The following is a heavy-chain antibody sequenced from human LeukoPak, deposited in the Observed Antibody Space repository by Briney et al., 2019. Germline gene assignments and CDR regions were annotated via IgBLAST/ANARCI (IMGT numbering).Heavy chain of an antibody. D-gene: IGHD3-10*01. Sequence: VASVKVSCKASGGTFSSYAISWLRQALGQGLEWMGGIIPIFVTANYAQKFQGRVTITADKSTSTAYMELSSLRSEDTAVYYCAIEAYYYGSGSPGARSYYYYYMDVWGKGTTVTVSS. CDR2: IIPIFVTA. CDR3: AIEAYYYGSGSPGARSYYYYYMDV. J-gene: IGHJ6*03. V-gene: IGHV1-69*06. CDR1: GGTFSSYA.